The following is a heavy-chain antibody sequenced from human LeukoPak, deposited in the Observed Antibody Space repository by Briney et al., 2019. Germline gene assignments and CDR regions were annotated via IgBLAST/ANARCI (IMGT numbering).Heavy chain of an antibody. Sequence: GGSLGLSCAASGFTFGSYWMSWVRQAPGKGLEWVANIKHDGGEKYYVDSAKGRFTISRDNAKISLYLQMNSLRAEDTAVYYCARVLVRASWHFYYYGMDVWGQGTTVTVSS. CDR2: IKHDGGEK. V-gene: IGHV3-7*01. CDR3: ARVLVRASWHFYYYGMDV. D-gene: IGHD2-2*01. J-gene: IGHJ6*02. CDR1: GFTFGSYW.